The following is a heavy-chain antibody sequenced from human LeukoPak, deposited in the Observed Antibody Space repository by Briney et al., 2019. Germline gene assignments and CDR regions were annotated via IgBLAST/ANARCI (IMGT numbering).Heavy chain of an antibody. CDR2: IYYSGST. CDR1: GGSISSYY. CDR3: ARVEEQWLVYFDH. J-gene: IGHJ4*02. D-gene: IGHD3-22*01. Sequence: SETLSLTCTVSGGSISSYYWNWIRQPPGKGLEWIGYIYYSGSTNYNPSLKSRVTISVDTSKNQFSLKLSSVTAADTAVYYCARVEEQWLVYFDHWGQGALVTVSS. V-gene: IGHV4-59*01.